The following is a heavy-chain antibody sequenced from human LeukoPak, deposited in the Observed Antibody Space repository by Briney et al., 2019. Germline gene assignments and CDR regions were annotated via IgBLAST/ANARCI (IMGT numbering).Heavy chain of an antibody. V-gene: IGHV5-51*01. Sequence: GESLKISCNGSGYSFTSYWIDWVRQMPGKGLEWMGIIYPGDSDTRYSPSFQGQVTISADKSISTAYLQWSSLKASDTAMYYCARPLVSITMIVVVITTSPGNEAEYFQHWGQGTLVTVSS. CDR1: GYSFTSYW. CDR2: IYPGDSDT. CDR3: ARPLVSITMIVVVITTSPGNEAEYFQH. D-gene: IGHD3-22*01. J-gene: IGHJ1*01.